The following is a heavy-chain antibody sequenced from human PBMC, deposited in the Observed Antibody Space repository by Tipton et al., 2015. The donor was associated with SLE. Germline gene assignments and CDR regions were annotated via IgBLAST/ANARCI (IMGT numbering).Heavy chain of an antibody. D-gene: IGHD3-10*01. V-gene: IGHV3-9*01. CDR3: AKALGDLGAVDI. J-gene: IGHJ3*02. CDR1: GFIFDDYP. Sequence: SLRLSCAASGFIFDDYPMHWVRQAPGKGLEWVSGISWNSDNIDYADSVKGRFTISRDNAKNSLYLQMNSLRVEDTALYYCAKALGDLGAVDIWGQGTMVTVSS. CDR2: ISWNSDNI.